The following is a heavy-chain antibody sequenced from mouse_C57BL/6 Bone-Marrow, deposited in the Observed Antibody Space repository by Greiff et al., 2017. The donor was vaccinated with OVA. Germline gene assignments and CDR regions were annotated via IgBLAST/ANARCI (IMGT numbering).Heavy chain of an antibody. CDR1: GFTFSSYT. J-gene: IGHJ3*01. CDR3: ARPWFAY. V-gene: IGHV5-9*01. Sequence: EVQLVESGGGLVKPGGSLKLSCAASGFTFSSYTMSWVRQTPEKRLEWVATISGGGGNTYYPDSVKGRFTISRDNAKNTLYLQMSSLRAEDTALYYCARPWFAYWGQGTLVTVSA. CDR2: ISGGGGNT.